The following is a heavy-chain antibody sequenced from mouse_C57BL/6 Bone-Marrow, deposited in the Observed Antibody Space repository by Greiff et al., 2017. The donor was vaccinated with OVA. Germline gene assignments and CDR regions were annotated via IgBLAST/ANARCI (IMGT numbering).Heavy chain of an antibody. CDR2: IDPSDSYT. V-gene: IGHV1-69*01. CDR1: GYTFTSYW. D-gene: IGHD2-1*01. Sequence: QVQLQQPGAELVMPGASVKLSCKASGYTFTSYWTHWVKQRPGQGLEWIGEIDPSDSYTNYNQKFKGKSTLTVDKSSSTAYMQLSSLTSEDSAVYYCARLLYYGAMDYWGQGTSVTVSS. CDR3: ARLLYYGAMDY. J-gene: IGHJ4*01.